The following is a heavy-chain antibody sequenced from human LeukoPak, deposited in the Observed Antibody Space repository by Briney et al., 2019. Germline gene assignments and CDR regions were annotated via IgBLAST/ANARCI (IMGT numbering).Heavy chain of an antibody. CDR1: GFTFTTYV. J-gene: IGHJ6*02. Sequence: PGASLRLSSAASGFTFTTYVMSSVRQAPGKGLEWVSSICAGGAATFSTYSVKGGFTISRDNSMNTLYLQMSSLRADDTAVYYCGRPTKFWLIQGDGVDVWGQGTTVTVSS. CDR3: GRPTKFWLIQGDGVDV. V-gene: IGHV3-23*01. D-gene: IGHD6-19*01. CDR2: ICAGGAAT.